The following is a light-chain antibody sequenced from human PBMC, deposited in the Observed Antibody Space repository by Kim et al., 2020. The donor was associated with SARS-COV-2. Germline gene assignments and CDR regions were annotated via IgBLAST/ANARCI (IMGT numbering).Light chain of an antibody. CDR3: QQRNSWPPAVT. CDR2: DAS. V-gene: IGKV3-11*01. CDR1: QNIDNY. Sequence: PGDRPTLSCRASQNIDNYLAWYQQRPGQAPRLLVYDASNRATGVPDRFSGSGFGTEFTPTISSLEPEDFSIYYCQQRNSWPPAVTVGGGTKVDIK. J-gene: IGKJ4*01.